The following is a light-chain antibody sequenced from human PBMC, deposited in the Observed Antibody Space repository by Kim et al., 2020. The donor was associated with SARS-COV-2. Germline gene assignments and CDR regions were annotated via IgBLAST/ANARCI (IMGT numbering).Light chain of an antibody. CDR1: QSISGW. V-gene: IGKV1-5*03. CDR2: KAS. J-gene: IGKJ1*01. CDR3: QQYYSYPWT. Sequence: ASVGDRVTITCRASQSISGWLAWYQQKPGKAPNLLIYKASSLESGVPSRFSGSGSETEFTLTINILQPDDFATYFCQQYYSYPWTFGQGTKVDIK.